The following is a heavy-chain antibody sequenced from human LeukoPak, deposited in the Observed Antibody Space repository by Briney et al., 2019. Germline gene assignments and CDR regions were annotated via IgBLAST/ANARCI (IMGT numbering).Heavy chain of an antibody. CDR3: ATASGPYSGSYYDFDY. D-gene: IGHD1-26*01. V-gene: IGHV5-51*01. J-gene: IGHJ4*02. CDR1: GYSFTSYW. CDR2: IYPGDSDT. Sequence: GESLKISCKGSGYSFTSYWIGWVRQMPGKGLEWMGIIYPGDSDTRYSPSFQGQVTISAGKSISTAYLQWSSLKASDTAMYYCATASGPYSGSYYDFDYWGQGTLVTVSS.